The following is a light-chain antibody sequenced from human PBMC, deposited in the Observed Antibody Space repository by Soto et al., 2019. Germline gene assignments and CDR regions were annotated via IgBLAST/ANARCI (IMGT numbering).Light chain of an antibody. CDR2: KTS. Sequence: DIQRTQSPSTLSASVGDRVTITCRASQSFSTWLAWYQQKPGKAPNLLIYKTSILESGVPSRFSGSGSGTEFTLTFSSLQPDDFATYYCQQYNSNPLTFGGGTKVEIK. CDR1: QSFSTW. J-gene: IGKJ4*01. CDR3: QQYNSNPLT. V-gene: IGKV1-5*03.